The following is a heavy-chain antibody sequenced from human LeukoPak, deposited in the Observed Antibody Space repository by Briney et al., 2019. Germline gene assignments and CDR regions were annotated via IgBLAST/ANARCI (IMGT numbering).Heavy chain of an antibody. CDR1: GFTFSNAW. D-gene: IGHD3-9*01. J-gene: IGHJ4*02. V-gene: IGHV3-15*01. Sequence: GGSHRLSCAASGFTFSNAWMSWVRQAPGKGLEWVGRIKSKTDGGTTDYAAPVKGRFTISRDDSKNTLYLQMDSLKTEDTAVYYCTTDNVLRYFDWSPDYWGQGTLVTVSS. CDR2: IKSKTDGGTT. CDR3: TTDNVLRYFDWSPDY.